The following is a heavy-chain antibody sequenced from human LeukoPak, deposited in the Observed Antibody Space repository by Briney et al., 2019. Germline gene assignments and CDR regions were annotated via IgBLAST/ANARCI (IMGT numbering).Heavy chain of an antibody. CDR1: GFTFSSYW. Sequence: RGSLRLSCVASGFTFSSYWMTWVRQAPGKGLEWVATIQPDGSEKYYVDSVKGRFTISRDNAKNSLYLQMNDLRGEDTAVYYCARDPQRRSDYWGQGTLVTVSS. V-gene: IGHV3-7*01. CDR3: ARDPQRRSDY. J-gene: IGHJ4*02. CDR2: IQPDGSEK.